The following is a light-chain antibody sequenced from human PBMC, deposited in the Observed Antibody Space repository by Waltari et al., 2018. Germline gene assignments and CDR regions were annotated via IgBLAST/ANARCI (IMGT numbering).Light chain of an antibody. J-gene: IGKJ1*01. CDR1: QSVLYSSNKKSY. CDR2: WAS. CDR3: QQYDTYWT. Sequence: EIVMTQSPESLAVSLGERASINCKSSQSVLYSSNKKSYLAWYQQKPGQPPKLLIYWASTRQSGVPDRFSGSGSGTDFTLTISSLQAEDMAIYYCQQYDTYWTFGQGTKVDIK. V-gene: IGKV4-1*01.